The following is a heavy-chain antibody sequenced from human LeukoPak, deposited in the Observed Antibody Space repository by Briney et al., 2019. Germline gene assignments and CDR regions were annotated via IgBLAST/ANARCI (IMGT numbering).Heavy chain of an antibody. CDR2: IYYSGST. CDR3: ARGNHLHLYFAL. D-gene: IGHD1-14*01. J-gene: IGHJ2*01. CDR1: GGSISSYY. Sequence: SETLSLTCTVSGGSISSYYWSWIRQPPGKGLEWIGYIYYSGSTNYNPSLKSRVTISVDTSKNQFSLKLSSVTAADTAVYYCARGNHLHLYFALWGRGTLVTVSS. V-gene: IGHV4-59*01.